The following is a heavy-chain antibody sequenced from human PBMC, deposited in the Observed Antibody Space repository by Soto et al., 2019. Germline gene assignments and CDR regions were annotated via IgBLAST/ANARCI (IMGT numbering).Heavy chain of an antibody. CDR2: IYYSGST. Sequence: PSEILSLTCTVSGGSISSYYWSWIRQPPGKGLEWIGYIYYSGSTNYNPSLKSRVTISVDTSKNQFSLKLSSVTAADTAVYYCARAAYGDYGGYFDYWGQGTLVTVSS. D-gene: IGHD4-17*01. CDR1: GGSISSYY. J-gene: IGHJ4*02. CDR3: ARAAYGDYGGYFDY. V-gene: IGHV4-59*01.